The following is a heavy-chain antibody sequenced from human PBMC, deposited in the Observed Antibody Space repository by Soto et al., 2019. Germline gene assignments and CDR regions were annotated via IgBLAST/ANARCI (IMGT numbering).Heavy chain of an antibody. V-gene: IGHV5-51*01. CDR2: IYPGDSDT. J-gene: IGHJ6*02. Sequence: GESLKISCKGSGYSFTSYWIGWVRQMPGKGPDWMGIIYPGDSDTRYSPSFQGQVTISADKSISTAYLQWSSLKASDTAMYYCARAIEVAGSSYYYYGMDVWGQGTTVTVAS. CDR1: GYSFTSYW. D-gene: IGHD6-19*01. CDR3: ARAIEVAGSSYYYYGMDV.